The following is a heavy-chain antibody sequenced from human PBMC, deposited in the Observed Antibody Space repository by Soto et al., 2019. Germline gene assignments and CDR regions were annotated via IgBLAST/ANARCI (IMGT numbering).Heavy chain of an antibody. V-gene: IGHV3-30-3*01. Sequence: QVQLVESGGGVVQPGRSLRLSCAASGFTFSSYAMHWVRQAPGKGLEWVAVISYDGSNKYYADSVKGRFTISRDNSKNTLYLQMNSLRAEDTAVYYCARPKRRAGTTNWFDPWGQGTLVTVSS. CDR2: ISYDGSNK. J-gene: IGHJ5*02. CDR1: GFTFSSYA. CDR3: ARPKRRAGTTNWFDP. D-gene: IGHD1-7*01.